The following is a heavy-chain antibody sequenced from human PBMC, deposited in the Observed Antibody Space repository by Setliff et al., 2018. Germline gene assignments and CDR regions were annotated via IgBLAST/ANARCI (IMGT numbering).Heavy chain of an antibody. CDR2: INHRGST. V-gene: IGHV4-39*07. Sequence: PSETLSLTCDVSGISIRTSSDYWSWIRQPPGKGLEWIEEINHRGSTNYDPDLRSRVTMSVDTSKNQFSLMLTSVTAAETAMYYCARYNSAAGSFDPWGQGTLVTVSS. J-gene: IGHJ5*02. D-gene: IGHD1-20*01. CDR1: GISIRTSSDY. CDR3: ARYNSAAGSFDP.